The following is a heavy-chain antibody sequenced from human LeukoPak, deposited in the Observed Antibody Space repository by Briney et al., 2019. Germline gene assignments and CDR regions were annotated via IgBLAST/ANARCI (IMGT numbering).Heavy chain of an antibody. V-gene: IGHV4-59*01. CDR2: IYYSGNT. Sequence: PSETLSLTCTVSGGSMSSFDWSWFRQPPGKGLEWIGYIYYSGNTNYNPSLKSRVTISVDTSKNQFSLKLSSVTAADTAVYYCARGGWYQDYWGQGTLVTVSS. CDR3: ARGGWYQDY. D-gene: IGHD6-19*01. J-gene: IGHJ4*02. CDR1: GGSMSSFD.